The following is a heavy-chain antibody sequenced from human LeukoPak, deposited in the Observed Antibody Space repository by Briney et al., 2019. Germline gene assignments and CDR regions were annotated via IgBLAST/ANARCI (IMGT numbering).Heavy chain of an antibody. J-gene: IGHJ5*01. Sequence: GGSLRLSCVASGFTFNKYGVLWVRQAPGKGREWVAVIWYDGRNEYYADSVKGLLAISRDNDKNTVNLQMNSLRAEDTAVYYCARDGSGLAVRGWFDFWGQGTLVTVSS. CDR3: ARDGSGLAVRGWFDF. CDR1: GFTFNKYG. V-gene: IGHV3-33*01. D-gene: IGHD3-10*01. CDR2: IWYDGRNE.